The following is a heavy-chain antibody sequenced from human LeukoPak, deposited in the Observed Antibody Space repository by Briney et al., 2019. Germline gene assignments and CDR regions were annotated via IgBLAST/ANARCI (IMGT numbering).Heavy chain of an antibody. CDR3: AKEDGDSYGIYYYYYMDV. V-gene: IGHV3-30*18. Sequence: PGRSLRLSCTASGFTFSNYGMHWVRQAPGKGLEWVAVLSNDATNKYYADSVKGRFTVSRDNSKNTLYLQMNSLRAEDTAVYYCAKEDGDSYGIYYYYYMDVWGKGTTVTVSS. CDR2: LSNDATNK. D-gene: IGHD5-18*01. CDR1: GFTFSNYG. J-gene: IGHJ6*03.